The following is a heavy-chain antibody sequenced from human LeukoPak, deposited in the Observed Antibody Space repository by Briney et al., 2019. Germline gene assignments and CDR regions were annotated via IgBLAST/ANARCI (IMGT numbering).Heavy chain of an antibody. Sequence: GGSLRLSCAASGFTFSSHWMHWVRQVPGGGLVWVSRISRDGRSTDYADSVKGRFTISRDNAKNTLYLQMNSLRAEDTAVYYCTSDTVDTSLGIDYWGLGTLVTVSS. D-gene: IGHD5-18*01. CDR1: GFTFSSHW. V-gene: IGHV3-74*01. CDR3: TSDTVDTSLGIDY. J-gene: IGHJ4*02. CDR2: ISRDGRST.